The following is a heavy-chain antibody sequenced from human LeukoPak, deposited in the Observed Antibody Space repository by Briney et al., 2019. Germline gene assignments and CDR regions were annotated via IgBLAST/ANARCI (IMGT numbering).Heavy chain of an antibody. CDR2: IHFSGST. CDR1: GGSISSSTYY. Sequence: PSETLSLTCTVSGGSISSSTYYWGWIRQPPGKGLDWIGTIHFSGSTYYNPSLQSRVTISVDTSKNQFSLRLSSVTAADTALYYCARLGGYYDPPDYWGLGTLVTVSS. V-gene: IGHV4-39*01. J-gene: IGHJ4*02. CDR3: ARLGGYYDPPDY. D-gene: IGHD3-22*01.